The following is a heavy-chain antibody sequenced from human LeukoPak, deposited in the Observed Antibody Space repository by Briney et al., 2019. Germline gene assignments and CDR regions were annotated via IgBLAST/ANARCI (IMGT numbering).Heavy chain of an antibody. CDR3: ARDRATAYSSGWYRAFDP. CDR2: TNPNSGGT. V-gene: IGHV1-2*06. J-gene: IGHJ5*02. Sequence: ASVKVSCKASGHIVTGYYMHWVRQAPGQWLELMGRTNPNSGGTNYAQRFQGRVTMTRDTSISTAYMELSRLRSDDTAVYYCARDRATAYSSGWYRAFDPWGQGTLVTVSS. CDR1: GHIVTGYY. D-gene: IGHD6-19*01.